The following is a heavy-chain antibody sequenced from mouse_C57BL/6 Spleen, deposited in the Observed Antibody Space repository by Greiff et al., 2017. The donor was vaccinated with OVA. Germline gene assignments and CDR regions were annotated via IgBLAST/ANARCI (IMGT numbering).Heavy chain of an antibody. CDR3: ARPNEVNWDFAY. CDR2: IWSGGST. Sequence: VKLQESGPGLVQPSQSLSITCTVSGFSLTSYGVHWVRQSPGKGLEWLGVIWSGGSTDYNAAFISRLSISKDNSKSQVFFKMNSLQADDTAIYYCARPNEVNWDFAYWGKGTLVTVSA. J-gene: IGHJ3*01. V-gene: IGHV2-2*01. CDR1: GFSLTSYG. D-gene: IGHD4-1*01.